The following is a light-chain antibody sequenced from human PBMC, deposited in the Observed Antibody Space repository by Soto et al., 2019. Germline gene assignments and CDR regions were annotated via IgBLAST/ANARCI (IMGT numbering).Light chain of an antibody. CDR2: EDS. V-gene: IGLV2-23*01. CDR3: CSDARSWTYTFWV. CDR1: SSDIGSYNL. J-gene: IGLJ3*02. Sequence: QSALTQPASVSGSPGQSITISGTGTSSDIGSYNLVSRYQQHPGKAPKLIIYEDSTRPSGVSNRFSGSKSGNTASLTISGLQAEDEADYYCCSDARSWTYTFWVFGGGTKLTVI.